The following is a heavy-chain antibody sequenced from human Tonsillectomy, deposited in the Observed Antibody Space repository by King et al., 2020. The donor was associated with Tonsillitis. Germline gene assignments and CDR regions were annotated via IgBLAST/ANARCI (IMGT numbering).Heavy chain of an antibody. J-gene: IGHJ6*02. CDR2: INSDESTT. Sequence: QLVESGGGLVQPGGSLRLSCAASGFTFSNYWMHWVRQAPGKGLVWVSRINSDESTTTYADSVKGRFTISRDNAKNTLYLQMNSLRAEDTAVYYCARGGSGSYYKTRNYFYGMDVWGQGTTVTVSS. CDR3: ARGGSGSYYKTRNYFYGMDV. V-gene: IGHV3-74*01. D-gene: IGHD3-10*01. CDR1: GFTFSNYW.